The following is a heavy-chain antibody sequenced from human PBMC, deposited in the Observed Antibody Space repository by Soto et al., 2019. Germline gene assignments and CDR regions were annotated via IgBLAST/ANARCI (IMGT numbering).Heavy chain of an antibody. CDR2: IFHDGTA. CDR1: GVSLTSGNW. D-gene: IGHD3-10*01. J-gene: IGHJ4*02. Sequence: SETLSLTCAVSGVSLTSGNWWTWVRQSPQRGLEYIGEIFHDGTANYYPSFERRVAMSVGTSRNQFSLKLTSVTAADTAVYFCARLVYDTRLNYMYFDFWGPGTLVTVSS. CDR3: ARLVYDTRLNYMYFDF. V-gene: IGHV4-4*02.